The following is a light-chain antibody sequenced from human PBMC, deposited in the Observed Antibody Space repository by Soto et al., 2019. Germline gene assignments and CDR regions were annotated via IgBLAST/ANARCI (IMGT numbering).Light chain of an antibody. Sequence: ERVMTHSPATLSVSPGERATLSCRASQSVSSNLAWYQQKPGQAPRLLIYGASTRATGIPARFSGSGSGTEFTLTISSLQSEDFAVYYCQQYNNWPQTFGKGTKV. V-gene: IGKV3-15*01. CDR1: QSVSSN. CDR3: QQYNNWPQT. CDR2: GAS. J-gene: IGKJ1*01.